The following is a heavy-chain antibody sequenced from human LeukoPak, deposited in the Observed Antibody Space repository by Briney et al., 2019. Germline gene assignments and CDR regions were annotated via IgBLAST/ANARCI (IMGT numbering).Heavy chain of an antibody. CDR1: GFTFSSYS. J-gene: IGHJ6*03. D-gene: IGHD6-13*01. Sequence: AGGSLRLSCAASGFTFSSYSMNWVRQAPGKGLEWVSYISISGGIIYYADSVKGRFTISRDNAKNSLYLQMNSLRAEDTAVYYCARIAAAFHFYYYMDVWGKGTTVTVSS. CDR3: ARIAAAFHFYYYMDV. V-gene: IGHV3-48*04. CDR2: ISISGGII.